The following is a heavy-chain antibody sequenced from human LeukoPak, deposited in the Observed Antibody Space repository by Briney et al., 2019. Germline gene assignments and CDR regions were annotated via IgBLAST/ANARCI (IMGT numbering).Heavy chain of an antibody. V-gene: IGHV1-2*02. CDR1: GYTFTGYY. CDR2: INPNSGGT. CDR3: ARTAVYDSSGYYYGGGDDAFDI. J-gene: IGHJ3*02. Sequence: ASVKVSCKASGYTFTGYYMHWVRQAPGQGLEWMGWINPNSGGTNYAQKFQGRVTMTRDTSISTAYMELSRLRSDDTAVYYCARTAVYDSSGYYYGGGDDAFDIWGQGTMVTVSS. D-gene: IGHD3-22*01.